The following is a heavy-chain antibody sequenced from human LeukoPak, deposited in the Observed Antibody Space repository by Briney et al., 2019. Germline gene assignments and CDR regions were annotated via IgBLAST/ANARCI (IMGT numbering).Heavy chain of an antibody. CDR2: IYSGGST. J-gene: IGHJ3*02. CDR1: GFTVSSNY. V-gene: IGHV3-66*01. Sequence: PGGSLRLSCAASGFTVSSNYMSWVRQAPGKGLEWVSVIYSGGSTYYADSVKGRFTISRDNSKNTLYLQMNSLRAEDTAVYYCAKDVSFTYYYDSSGRPPGAFDIWGQGTMVTVSS. CDR3: AKDVSFTYYYDSSGRPPGAFDI. D-gene: IGHD3-22*01.